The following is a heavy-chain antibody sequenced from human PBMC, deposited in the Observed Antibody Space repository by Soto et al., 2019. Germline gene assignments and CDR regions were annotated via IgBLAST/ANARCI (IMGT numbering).Heavy chain of an antibody. J-gene: IGHJ6*02. V-gene: IGHV3-48*03. CDR2: ISSSGSTI. D-gene: IGHD6-13*01. CDR3: AREVRSSWYYYYYGMDV. Sequence: GVSLRLSCAASGFTFSSYEMNWVRQAPGKGLEWVSYISSSGSTIYYADSVKGRFTISRDNAKNSLYLQMNSLRAEDTAVYYCAREVRSSWYYYYYGMDVWGQGTTVTVSS. CDR1: GFTFSSYE.